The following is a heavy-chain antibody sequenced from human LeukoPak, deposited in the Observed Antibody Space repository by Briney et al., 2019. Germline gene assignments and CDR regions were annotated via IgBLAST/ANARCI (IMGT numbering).Heavy chain of an antibody. CDR3: AKDLLEWDAFVI. CDR2: ISGSGGST. Sequence: GGSLRLSCAAPGFTFSSYAMSWVRQAPGKGLEWVSPISGSGGSTYYAGSVKGRFTISRDNSKNSLYLQMNSLRAEDTAVYYCAKDLLEWDAFVIWGQGTMVTVSS. J-gene: IGHJ3*02. V-gene: IGHV3-23*01. D-gene: IGHD1-1*01. CDR1: GFTFSSYA.